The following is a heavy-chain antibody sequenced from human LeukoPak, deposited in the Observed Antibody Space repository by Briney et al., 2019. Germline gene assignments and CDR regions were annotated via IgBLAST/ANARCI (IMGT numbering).Heavy chain of an antibody. D-gene: IGHD1-1*01. CDR2: ISYDGSNK. CDR1: GFTFSTYA. V-gene: IGHV3-30*01. CDR3: ARARPYKGYYMDV. J-gene: IGHJ6*03. Sequence: PGRSLRLSCAASGFTFSTYAMHWVRQAPGKGLEWLAVISYDGSNKYYADSVKGRFTISRDNSKNTLYLQMNSLRAEDTAVYYCARARPYKGYYMDVWGKGTTVTVSS.